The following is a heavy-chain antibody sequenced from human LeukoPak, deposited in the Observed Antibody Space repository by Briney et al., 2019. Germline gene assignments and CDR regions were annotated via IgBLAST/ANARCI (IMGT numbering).Heavy chain of an antibody. J-gene: IGHJ4*02. D-gene: IGHD3-22*01. Sequence: GESLKISCKGSGYSFTSYWIGWVRQMPGKGLEWMGIIYPGDSDTSYSPSFQGQVTISADKSISTAYLQWSSLKASDTAMYYCARGPLADGSGSPLDYWGQGTLVTVSS. V-gene: IGHV5-51*01. CDR2: IYPGDSDT. CDR3: ARGPLADGSGSPLDY. CDR1: GYSFTSYW.